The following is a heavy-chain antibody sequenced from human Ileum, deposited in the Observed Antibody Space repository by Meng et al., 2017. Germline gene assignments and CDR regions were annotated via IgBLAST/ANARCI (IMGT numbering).Heavy chain of an antibody. J-gene: IGHJ5*02. CDR2: INHSGST. V-gene: IGHV4-34*01. CDR1: GGSFSGYY. Sequence: QGQLKQCGTGLLKPSETLSLTCAVYGGSFSGYYWSWIRQPPGKGLEWIGEINHSGSTNYNPSLKSRVTISVDTSKNQFSLKLSSVTAADTAVYYCARGGPWFDPWGQGTLVTVSS. CDR3: ARGGPWFDP.